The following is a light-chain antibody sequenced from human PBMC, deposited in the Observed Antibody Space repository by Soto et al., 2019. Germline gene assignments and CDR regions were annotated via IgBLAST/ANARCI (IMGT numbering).Light chain of an antibody. Sequence: TQSPATLSVSPGARATLSCKASQSVSSNLAWYKQKPGQAPRLLIYGASSRATGIPDRFSGSGSGTDFTLTISSLEPEDFAVYYCQQYGSSPSTFGQGTKVDI. CDR3: QQYGSSPST. J-gene: IGKJ1*01. V-gene: IGKV3-20*01. CDR1: QSVSSN. CDR2: GAS.